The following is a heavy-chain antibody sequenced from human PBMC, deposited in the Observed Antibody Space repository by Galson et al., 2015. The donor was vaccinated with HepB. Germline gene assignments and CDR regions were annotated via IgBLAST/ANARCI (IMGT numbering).Heavy chain of an antibody. D-gene: IGHD3-10*01. Sequence: SLRLSCAASGFTFSSSGMHWVRQPPGKGLEWVAFIRYDGGKKYYADSVEGRFTLSRDNSNKPLYLEINSLRADDTAVYYCGKDRTYYYGSGNWFDPRAQGTLVTVSS. J-gene: IGHJ5*02. V-gene: IGHV3-30*02. CDR1: GFTFSSSG. CDR2: IRYDGGKK. CDR3: GKDRTYYYGSGNWFDP.